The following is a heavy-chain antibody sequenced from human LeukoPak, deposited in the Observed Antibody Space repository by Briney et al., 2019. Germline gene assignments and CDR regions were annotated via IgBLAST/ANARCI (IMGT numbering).Heavy chain of an antibody. CDR1: GFTVSSNY. J-gene: IGHJ3*02. CDR2: IYSGGST. Sequence: GGSLRLSCAASGFTVSSNYMSWVRQAPGKELEWVSVIYSGGSTYYADSVKGRFTISRDNSKNTLYLQMNSLRAEDTAVYYCARDSGPDAFDIWGKGTMVTVSS. D-gene: IGHD1-26*01. V-gene: IGHV3-66*02. CDR3: ARDSGPDAFDI.